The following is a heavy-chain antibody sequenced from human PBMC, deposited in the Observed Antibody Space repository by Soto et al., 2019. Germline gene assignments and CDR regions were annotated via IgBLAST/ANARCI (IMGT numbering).Heavy chain of an antibody. CDR1: GLAIISNA. D-gene: IGHD3-22*01. CDR2: ISGSGVST. J-gene: IGHJ4*02. V-gene: IGHV3-23*01. CDR3: AKDYSYDSPGYKRFDY. Sequence: GALGLSLAVSGLAIISNAMSWVRQAPGKGLEWVSAISGSGVSTHYADSVKGRFTISRDNSKNTLYLQMNSPRADDTAVYYCAKDYSYDSPGYKRFDYWGQGTLVTVSS.